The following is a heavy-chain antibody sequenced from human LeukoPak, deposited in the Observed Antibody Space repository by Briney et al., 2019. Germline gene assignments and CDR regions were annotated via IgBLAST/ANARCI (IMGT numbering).Heavy chain of an antibody. CDR3: AKPVSGGLAGTADWFHP. Sequence: GGSLRLSCAASGFTFSNYAMNWVRQAPGRGLEWVSAISGSGGSTYYADSVKGRFTISRDNSKNTLYLQVNTLRADDTATYYCAKPVSGGLAGTADWFHPWGQGTLVVVSS. V-gene: IGHV3-23*01. J-gene: IGHJ5*01. CDR2: ISGSGGST. CDR1: GFTFSNYA. D-gene: IGHD6-13*01.